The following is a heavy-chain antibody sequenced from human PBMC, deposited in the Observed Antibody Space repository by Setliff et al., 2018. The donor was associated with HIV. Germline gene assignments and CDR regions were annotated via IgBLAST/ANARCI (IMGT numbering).Heavy chain of an antibody. CDR3: ARGKGVGGVVITGGLDV. CDR2: ISAYNGNT. Sequence: GASVKVSCKASGGTFSSYGISWVRQAPGQGLEWMGWISAYNGNTNYAQKFQGRVTITTDESTSTVYMELSSLTSEDTAVYYCARGKGVGGVVITGGLDVWGKGTTVTVSS. V-gene: IGHV1-18*01. J-gene: IGHJ6*04. CDR1: GGTFSSYG. D-gene: IGHD3-10*01.